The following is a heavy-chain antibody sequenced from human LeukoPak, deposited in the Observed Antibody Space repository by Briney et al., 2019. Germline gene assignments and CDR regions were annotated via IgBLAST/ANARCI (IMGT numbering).Heavy chain of an antibody. J-gene: IGHJ3*02. CDR1: GLTLSSYY. V-gene: IGHV3-23*01. CDR2: ISGSGGST. D-gene: IGHD2-21*01. CDR3: AKDSRAHCGGCEFDI. Sequence: GESLRLSCAASGLTLSSYYMSWVRPAPGKGLDWVSAISGSGGSTYYADSVKGRFTISRDNTKNTLYLQMNGLRAEDTAVYCCAKDSRAHCGGCEFDIWGQGTMVTVSS.